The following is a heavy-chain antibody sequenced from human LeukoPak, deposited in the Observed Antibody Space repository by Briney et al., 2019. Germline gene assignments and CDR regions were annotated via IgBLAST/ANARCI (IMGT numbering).Heavy chain of an antibody. D-gene: IGHD1-26*01. CDR1: GGSISSYY. Sequence: SETLSLTCTVSGGSISSYYWSWIRQPPGKGLEWIGYIYYSGSTNYNPSLKSRVTISVDTSKNQFSLKLSSVTAADTAVYYCARGGGMGYYYYYMDVWGKGTTVTVSS. V-gene: IGHV4-59*01. CDR2: IYYSGST. J-gene: IGHJ6*03. CDR3: ARGGGMGYYYYYMDV.